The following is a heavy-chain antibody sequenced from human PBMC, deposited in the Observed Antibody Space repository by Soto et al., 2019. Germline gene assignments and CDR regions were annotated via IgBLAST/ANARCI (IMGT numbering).Heavy chain of an antibody. D-gene: IGHD3-10*01. J-gene: IGHJ4*02. V-gene: IGHV4-34*01. Sequence: PSETLSLTCAVYGGSFSGYYWSWIRRPPGKGLEWIGEINHSGSTNYNPSLKSRVTISVDTSKNQFSLKLSSVTAADTAVYYCARGPLYMVRGVIALYYFDYWGQGTLVTVS. CDR2: INHSGST. CDR3: ARGPLYMVRGVIALYYFDY. CDR1: GGSFSGYY.